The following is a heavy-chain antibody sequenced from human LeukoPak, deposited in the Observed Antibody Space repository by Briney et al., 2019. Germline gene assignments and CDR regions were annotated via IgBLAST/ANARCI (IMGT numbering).Heavy chain of an antibody. Sequence: SETLSLTCTVFGGSISSYYWSWIRQPPGKGVEWIGYIYYSGSTNYNPSLKSRVTISVDTSKNQFSLKLSSVTAADTAVYYCARGYCSGGSCYWNWFDPWGQGTLVTVSS. J-gene: IGHJ5*02. CDR2: IYYSGST. V-gene: IGHV4-59*01. D-gene: IGHD2-15*01. CDR3: ARGYCSGGSCYWNWFDP. CDR1: GGSISSYY.